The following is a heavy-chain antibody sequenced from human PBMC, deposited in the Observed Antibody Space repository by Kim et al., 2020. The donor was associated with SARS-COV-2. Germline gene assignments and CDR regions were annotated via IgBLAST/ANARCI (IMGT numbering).Heavy chain of an antibody. CDR1: GFTFSSYG. V-gene: IGHV3-33*01. D-gene: IGHD3-3*01. Sequence: GGSLRLSCAASGFTFSSYGMHWVRQAPGKGLEWVAVIWYDGSNKYYADSVKGRFTISRDNSKNTLYLQMNSLRAEDTAVYYCARDPGAYYDFWSGYYTFDPWGQGTLVTVSS. CDR2: IWYDGSNK. J-gene: IGHJ5*02. CDR3: ARDPGAYYDFWSGYYTFDP.